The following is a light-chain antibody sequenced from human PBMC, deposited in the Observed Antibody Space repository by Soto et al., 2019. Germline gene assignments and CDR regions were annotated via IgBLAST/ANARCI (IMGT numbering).Light chain of an antibody. Sequence: IQLTQSPSSLSASVGDRVTVTCRASQDISNYLAWYQQSPGRAPKLLIYLASTLESGVPSRFSGSGSGKDFPLTISSLQPEDFATYYCQQLESDPPWTFGQGTRVEIK. J-gene: IGKJ1*01. V-gene: IGKV1-9*01. CDR3: QQLESDPPWT. CDR1: QDISNY. CDR2: LAS.